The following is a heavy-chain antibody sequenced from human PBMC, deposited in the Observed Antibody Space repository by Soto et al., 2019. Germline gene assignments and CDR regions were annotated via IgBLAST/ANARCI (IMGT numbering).Heavy chain of an antibody. CDR1: GFTFSSHS. CDR2: ISSSSSYI. Sequence: GWSLRLSCAASGFTFSSHSMNWVRQAPGKGLEWVSSISSSSSYIYYADSVKGRFTISRDNAKNSLYLQMNSLRAEDTAVYYCARAITGTRGGYYFDYWGQGTLVTVSS. V-gene: IGHV3-21*01. CDR3: ARAITGTRGGYYFDY. D-gene: IGHD1-7*01. J-gene: IGHJ4*02.